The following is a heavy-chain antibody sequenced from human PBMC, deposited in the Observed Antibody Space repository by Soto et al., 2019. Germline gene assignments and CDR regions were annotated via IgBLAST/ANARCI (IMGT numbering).Heavy chain of an antibody. CDR1: GGAISGRSNY. J-gene: IGHJ4*02. CDR3: GRISSHGDYAY. V-gene: IGHV4-39*02. D-gene: IGHD4-17*01. Sequence: SETLSLTCNVSGGAISGRSNYWGWIRQPPGKGLEYIGSIYSGGSTYYNPSLKSRVTISVDTSKNHFSLKLSSVTAADTAVYYCGRISSHGDYAYWGQGTLVTVSS. CDR2: IYSGGST.